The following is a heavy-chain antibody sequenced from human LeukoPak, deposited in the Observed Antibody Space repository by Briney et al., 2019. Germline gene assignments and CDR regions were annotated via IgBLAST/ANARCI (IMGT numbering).Heavy chain of an antibody. Sequence: SETLSLTCTVSGGSITSANYYWNWIRQPAGEGLEWIGRIYTSGSTNYNPSLKSRVTISIDTSKNQFSLELTSVIAADTAVYYCARTSGWYNCFDPWGQGTLVTVPS. V-gene: IGHV4-61*02. CDR3: ARTSGWYNCFDP. CDR2: IYTSGST. CDR1: GGSITSANYY. J-gene: IGHJ5*02. D-gene: IGHD6-19*01.